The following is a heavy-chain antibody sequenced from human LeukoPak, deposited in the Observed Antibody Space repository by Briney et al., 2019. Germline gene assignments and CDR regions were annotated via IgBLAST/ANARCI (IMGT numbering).Heavy chain of an antibody. CDR2: IYSSGSA. CDR1: GFIVNSNY. Sequence: PGGSLRLSCAASGFIVNSNYMSWVRQAPGKGLEWVSVIYSSGSAYYAGSGKGRFTISRDNSKNTVYLQMNSLKVEDTAVYYCARPAGGNSLWGQGTLVTVSS. J-gene: IGHJ4*02. D-gene: IGHD4-23*01. CDR3: ARPAGGNSL. V-gene: IGHV3-66*04.